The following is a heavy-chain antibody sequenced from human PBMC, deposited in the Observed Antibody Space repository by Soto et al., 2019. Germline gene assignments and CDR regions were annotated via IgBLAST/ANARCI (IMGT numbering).Heavy chain of an antibody. CDR2: TYYSGST. J-gene: IGHJ1*01. V-gene: IGHV4-59*01. D-gene: IGHD3-3*01. Sequence: QVQLQESGPGLVKPSETLSLTCTVSGGSISSYYWSWIRQPPGKGLVGIGFTYYSGSTNYNPSLKSRVTISVDTSKNQFSLKLSSVTAADTAVYYCARVHHYDFWSGYSAAEYFQHWGQGTLVTVSS. CDR3: ARVHHYDFWSGYSAAEYFQH. CDR1: GGSISSYY.